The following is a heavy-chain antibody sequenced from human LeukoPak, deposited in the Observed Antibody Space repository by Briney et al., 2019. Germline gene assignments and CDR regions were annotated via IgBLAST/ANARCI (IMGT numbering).Heavy chain of an antibody. CDR3: AIIAVAGTRSDY. D-gene: IGHD6-19*01. CDR2: ISAYNGNT. CDR1: GYTFTSYG. Sequence: ASVKVSCKASGYTFTSYGISWVRQAPGQGLEWMEWISAYNGNTNYAQKFQGRVTMTTDTSTSTAYMELRSLRSDDTAVYYCAIIAVAGTRSDYWGQGTLVTVSS. V-gene: IGHV1-18*01. J-gene: IGHJ4*02.